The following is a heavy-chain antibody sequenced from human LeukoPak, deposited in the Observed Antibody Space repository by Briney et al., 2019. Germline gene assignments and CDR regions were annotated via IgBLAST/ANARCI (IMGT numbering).Heavy chain of an antibody. V-gene: IGHV3-21*01. J-gene: IGHJ2*01. D-gene: IGHD4-11*01. CDR2: ISSSSSYI. Sequence: PGGSLRLSCAASGFTFSSYSMNWVRQAPGKGLEWVSSISSSSSYIYYADSVKGRFTISRDNAKNSLYLQMNSLRAEDTAVYYCASSSHDYNHPHQVRGPNWYFDLWGRGTLVTVSS. CDR1: GFTFSSYS. CDR3: ASSSHDYNHPHQVRGPNWYFDL.